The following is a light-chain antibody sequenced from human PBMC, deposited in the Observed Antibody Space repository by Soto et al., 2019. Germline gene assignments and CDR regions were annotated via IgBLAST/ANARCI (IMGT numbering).Light chain of an antibody. J-gene: IGKJ1*01. CDR2: GAS. V-gene: IGKV3-20*01. Sequence: EIVFTQSPGTLSLSPGERATLSCRASQSFNSIYLAWYQQKPGQAPRLLIYGASSRATGIPDRFSGSGSGTDFTLTISRLEPEDFAVYYCQQYGSLSWTFGQGTKVDIK. CDR3: QQYGSLSWT. CDR1: QSFNSIY.